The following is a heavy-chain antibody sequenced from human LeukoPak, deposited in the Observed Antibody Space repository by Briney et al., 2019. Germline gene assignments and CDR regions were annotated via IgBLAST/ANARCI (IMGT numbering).Heavy chain of an antibody. CDR3: ARLLGTATTYDY. Sequence: GGSLRLSCAGSGFAFGTYAMSWVRQAPGKGLEWVASINPDGSQKYYLDSVKGRFTISRDNTKNSLYLQMYSLGAEDTAVYYCARLLGTATTYDYWGQGTLVTVSS. CDR2: INPDGSQK. D-gene: IGHD5-24*01. J-gene: IGHJ4*02. CDR1: GFAFGTYA. V-gene: IGHV3-7*01.